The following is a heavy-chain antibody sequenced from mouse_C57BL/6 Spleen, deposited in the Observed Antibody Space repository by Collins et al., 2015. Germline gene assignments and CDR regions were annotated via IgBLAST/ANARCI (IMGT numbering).Heavy chain of an antibody. D-gene: IGHD1-1*01. CDR1: GYTFTDYY. CDR2: IYPGSGNT. Sequence: QVQLKQSGAELVRPGASVKLSCKASGYTFTDYYINWVKQRPGQGLEWIARIYPGSGNTYYNEKFKGKATLTAEKSSSTAYMQLSSLTSEDSAVYFCARGGYYGSSYRYAMDYWGQGTSVTVSS. J-gene: IGHJ4*01. V-gene: IGHV1-76*01. CDR3: ARGGYYGSSYRYAMDY.